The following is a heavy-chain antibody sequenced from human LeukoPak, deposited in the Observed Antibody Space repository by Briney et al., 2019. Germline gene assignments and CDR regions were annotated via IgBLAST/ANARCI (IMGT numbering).Heavy chain of an antibody. D-gene: IGHD3-3*01. CDR2: IRSKAYGGTT. Sequence: GGSLRLSCTASGFTFGDYAMSWVRQAPGKGLEWVGFIRSKAYGGTTEYAASVKGRFTISRDDSKSIAYLQMNSLKTEDTAVYYCTTAGGFLEWLGYFDYWGQGTLVTVSS. CDR1: GFTFGDYA. V-gene: IGHV3-49*04. J-gene: IGHJ4*02. CDR3: TTAGGFLEWLGYFDY.